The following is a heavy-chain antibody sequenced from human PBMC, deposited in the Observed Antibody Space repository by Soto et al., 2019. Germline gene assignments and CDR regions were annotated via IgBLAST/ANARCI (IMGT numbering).Heavy chain of an antibody. CDR2: INQDGSEK. CDR3: PGGVGDAF. D-gene: IGHD1-26*01. J-gene: IGHJ4*02. CDR1: ESTVSRDW. Sequence: EVHLVESGGGLVQPGGSLRLSCAIFESTVSRDWMNWVRQAPGKGLEWVAHINQDGSEKYYVDSVKGRFTISRDNAKKSLYLQMNSLSPSNTAIYYFPGGVGDAFWGQGTLVTVSS. V-gene: IGHV3-7*04.